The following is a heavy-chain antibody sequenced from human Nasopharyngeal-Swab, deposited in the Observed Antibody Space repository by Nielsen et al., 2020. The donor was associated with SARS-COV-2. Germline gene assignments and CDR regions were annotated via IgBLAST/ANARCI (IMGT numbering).Heavy chain of an antibody. Sequence: GGSLRLSCAASGFTFNTYSMNWVRQAPGKGLEWVSSISSSSAYIYYADSVKGRFTISRDNAKNSLYLQMNSLRAEDTAVYYCAKDYYGSGGAYYLDYWGQGTLVTVSS. CDR3: AKDYYGSGGAYYLDY. V-gene: IGHV3-21*01. CDR2: ISSSSAYI. D-gene: IGHD3-10*01. CDR1: GFTFNTYS. J-gene: IGHJ4*02.